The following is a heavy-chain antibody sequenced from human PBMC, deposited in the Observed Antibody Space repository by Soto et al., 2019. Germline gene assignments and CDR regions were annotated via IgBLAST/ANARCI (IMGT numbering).Heavy chain of an antibody. Sequence: QVQLVESGGGVVQPGRSLRLSCAASGFTFSSYGMHWVRQAPGKRLEWVAVIWYAGRNKYYADSVKGRFTSSRDNSTSTLYLHLDCLRAEDTAVYYCASARYYGSGSYGSDYWGQGTLVIVSS. D-gene: IGHD3-10*01. J-gene: IGHJ4*02. CDR1: GFTFSSYG. V-gene: IGHV3-33*01. CDR2: IWYAGRNK. CDR3: ASARYYGSGSYGSDY.